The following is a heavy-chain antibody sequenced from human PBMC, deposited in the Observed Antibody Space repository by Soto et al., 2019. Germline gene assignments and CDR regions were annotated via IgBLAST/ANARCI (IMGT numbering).Heavy chain of an antibody. Sequence: GSLRLSCAASGFTFSSYAMHWVRQAPGKGLEWVAVISYDGSNKYYADSVKGRFTISRDNSKNTLYLQMNSLRAEDTAVYYCARGDTMVRGLCGYWGQVTRVTVSS. J-gene: IGHJ4*02. CDR2: ISYDGSNK. CDR3: ARGDTMVRGLCGY. V-gene: IGHV3-30-3*01. CDR1: GFTFSSYA. D-gene: IGHD3-10*01.